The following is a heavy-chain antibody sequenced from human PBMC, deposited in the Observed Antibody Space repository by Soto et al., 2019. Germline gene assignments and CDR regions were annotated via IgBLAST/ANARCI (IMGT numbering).Heavy chain of an antibody. D-gene: IGHD4-17*01. CDR2: ISGSGGST. CDR3: AKRKLDYGDYVPPVDY. J-gene: IGHJ4*02. V-gene: IGHV3-23*01. Sequence: RKGLEWVSAISGSGGSTYYADPVKGRFTISRDNSKNTLYLQMNSLRAEDTAVYYCAKRKLDYGDYVPPVDYWGQGTLVTVSS.